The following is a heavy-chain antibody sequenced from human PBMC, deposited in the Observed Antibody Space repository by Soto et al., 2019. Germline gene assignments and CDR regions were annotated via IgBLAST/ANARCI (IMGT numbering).Heavy chain of an antibody. CDR2: ISGRGGST. CDR3: AKLSTTLTTDFQH. V-gene: IGHV3-23*01. J-gene: IGHJ1*01. Sequence: PGGALRLSCAASGFTVSSYAMSWVRQAGGRGLEWVSAISGRGGSTYYADSVKGRFTISRDNSKNTLYLQMNSLRAEDTAVYYCAKLSTTLTTDFQHWGQGTLANLSP. CDR1: GFTVSSYA. D-gene: IGHD4-17*01.